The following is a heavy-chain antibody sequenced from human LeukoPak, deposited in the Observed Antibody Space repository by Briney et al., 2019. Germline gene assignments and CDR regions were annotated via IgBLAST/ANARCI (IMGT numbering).Heavy chain of an antibody. CDR2: INHSGST. CDR3: ARGRSGYYRPSYVDY. CDR1: GGSFSGYY. D-gene: IGHD3-22*01. Sequence: SGTLSLTCAVYGGSFSGYYWSWIRQPPGKGLEWIGEINHSGSTNYNPSLKRRVTISIDTSKNQFSLKLSSVTAADTAVYYCARGRSGYYRPSYVDYWGQGTLVTVSS. V-gene: IGHV4-34*01. J-gene: IGHJ4*02.